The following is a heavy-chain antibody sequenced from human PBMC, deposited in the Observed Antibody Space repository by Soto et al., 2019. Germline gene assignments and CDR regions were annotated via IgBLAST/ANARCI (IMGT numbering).Heavy chain of an antibody. V-gene: IGHV3-23*01. D-gene: IGHD1-26*01. CDR2: ISGSGGSM. CDR3: ASRGSGSYYDY. CDR1: GFTFSSYA. J-gene: IGHJ4*02. Sequence: EVQLLESGGGLVQPGGSLRLSCAASGFTFSSYAMRWVRQAPGKGLEWVSAISGSGGSMYYADSVKGRFTISRDNSKNTLYLQMNSRRAEDTAVCDCASRGSGSYYDYWGQGTLVTVSS.